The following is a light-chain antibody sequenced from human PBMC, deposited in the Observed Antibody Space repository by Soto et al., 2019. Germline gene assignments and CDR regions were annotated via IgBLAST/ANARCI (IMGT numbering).Light chain of an antibody. V-gene: IGKV3-20*01. CDR2: GAS. CDR3: QQYDSSPVT. Sequence: EIVLTQSPGTLSLSPGERATLSCRASQSVSSSYLAWYQQKPGQAPRLLNYGASSRATGIPDRFSGSGSGTDFTLTISRLEPEDFAFYYCQQYDSSPVTFGQGTKVEIK. CDR1: QSVSSSY. J-gene: IGKJ1*01.